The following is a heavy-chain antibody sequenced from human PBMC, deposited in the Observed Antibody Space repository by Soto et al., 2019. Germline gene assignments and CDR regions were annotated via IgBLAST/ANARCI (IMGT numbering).Heavy chain of an antibody. CDR1: GFTCSNYA. CDR3: ARDWTGDTCPCLDV. D-gene: IGHD3-3*01. Sequence: EVQLLESGGGLVQPGGSLRLSCAAAGFTCSNYALTWVRQSPGKGLEWVSTFSGSGGSTYYADSVRGRFTISRDNSNNTLFLKMNSLRVEDTAIYYCARDWTGDTCPCLDVWGQGTTVSVSS. J-gene: IGHJ6*02. V-gene: IGHV3-23*01. CDR2: FSGSGGST.